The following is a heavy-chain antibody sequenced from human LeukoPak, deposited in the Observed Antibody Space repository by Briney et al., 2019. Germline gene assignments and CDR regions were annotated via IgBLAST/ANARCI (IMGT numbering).Heavy chain of an antibody. CDR2: INHSGST. J-gene: IGHJ4*02. CDR1: GGSFSGYY. Sequence: SETLSLTCAVYGGSFSGYYWSWIRQPPGKGLEWIGEINHSGSTNYNPSLKSRVTISVDTSKNQFSLKLSSVTAADTAVYYCANVGDASSWSFFDYWGQGTLVTVSS. D-gene: IGHD6-13*01. V-gene: IGHV4-34*01. CDR3: ANVGDASSWSFFDY.